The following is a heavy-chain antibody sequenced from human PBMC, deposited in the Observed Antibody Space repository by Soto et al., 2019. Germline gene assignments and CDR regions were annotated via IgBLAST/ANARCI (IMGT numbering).Heavy chain of an antibody. CDR2: ISAYNGNT. Sequence: ASVKVSCKASGYTFNSYGISWVRQAPGQGLEWMGWISAYNGNTNYAQKLQGRVTMTTDTSTSTAYMELRSLRSDDTAVYYCARVITIFGVVITPGGMDVWGQGTTVTVSS. J-gene: IGHJ6*02. CDR1: GYTFNSYG. CDR3: ARVITIFGVVITPGGMDV. V-gene: IGHV1-18*01. D-gene: IGHD3-3*01.